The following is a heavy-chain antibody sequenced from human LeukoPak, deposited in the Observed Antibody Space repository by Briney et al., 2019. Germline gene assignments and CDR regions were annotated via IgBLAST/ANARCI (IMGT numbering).Heavy chain of an antibody. CDR1: GGSISSGSYY. CDR3: ARGRDGYNFLNRGEYYYFDY. D-gene: IGHD5-24*01. CDR2: FYTSGST. Sequence: SETLSLTCTVSGGSISSGSYYWSWIRQPAGKGLQWIGRFYTSGSTNYNPSLKSRVTISVDTSKNQFSLKLNSVTAADTAVYYCARGRDGYNFLNRGEYYYFDYWGQGTLVTVSS. V-gene: IGHV4-61*02. J-gene: IGHJ4*02.